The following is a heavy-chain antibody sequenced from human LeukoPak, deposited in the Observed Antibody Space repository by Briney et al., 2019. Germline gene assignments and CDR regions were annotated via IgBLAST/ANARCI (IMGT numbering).Heavy chain of an antibody. D-gene: IGHD5-18*01. V-gene: IGHV4-34*01. CDR2: IQSGGST. CDR1: GGSCSGFY. CDR3: ARAERGYSYGYMDV. J-gene: IGHJ6*03. Sequence: SETLSLTCAVYGGSCSGFYWRWIRQPPGKGMEWIGRIQSGGSTSYHPSLRRRVPLSVATSKNQFSLKLSSVTAAYTAGYYWARAERGYSYGYMDVWGKGTTVTVSS.